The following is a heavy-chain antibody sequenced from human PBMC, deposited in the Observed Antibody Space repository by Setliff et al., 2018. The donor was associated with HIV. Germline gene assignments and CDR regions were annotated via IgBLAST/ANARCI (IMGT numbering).Heavy chain of an antibody. CDR3: ARIPTGGAFDI. D-gene: IGHD7-27*01. J-gene: IGHJ3*02. CDR1: GGTFTNSA. Sequence: SVKVSCKASGGTFTNSAIGWVRQAPGQGLEWMGAIVPILGIANSAQKFQGGVTITTDESTNTAYMELSSLRSEDTAVYYCARIPTGGAFDIWGQGTVVTVSS. CDR2: IVPILGIA. V-gene: IGHV1-69*10.